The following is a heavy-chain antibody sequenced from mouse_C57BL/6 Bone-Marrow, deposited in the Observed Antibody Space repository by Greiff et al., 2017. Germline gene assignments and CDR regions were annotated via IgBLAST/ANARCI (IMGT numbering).Heavy chain of an antibody. CDR1: GFTFSDYG. J-gene: IGHJ4*01. Sequence: EVKLMESGGGLVQPGGSLKLSCAASGFTFSDYGMAWVRQAPRKGPEWVAFISNLAYSIYYADTVTGRFTISRENAKNTLYLEMSSLRSEDTAMYYCARHPYYRYAMDYWGQGTSVTVSS. D-gene: IGHD1-1*01. V-gene: IGHV5-15*01. CDR3: ARHPYYRYAMDY. CDR2: ISNLAYSI.